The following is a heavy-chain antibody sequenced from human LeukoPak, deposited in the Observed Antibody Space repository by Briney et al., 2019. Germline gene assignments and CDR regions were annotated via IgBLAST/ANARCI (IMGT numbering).Heavy chain of an antibody. D-gene: IGHD3-16*01. CDR2: ITGNGGVV. CDR3: TRNGGGLGL. Sequence: GGSLRLSCAASKFTFSIYDIIWVRQPPGEGLEWVTWITGNGGVVRYGDSVKGRFTISRDNAKNSVYLQMDSLRVEDTAVYYCTRNGGGLGLWGQGTLVTVSS. J-gene: IGHJ4*02. V-gene: IGHV3-48*03. CDR1: KFTFSIYD.